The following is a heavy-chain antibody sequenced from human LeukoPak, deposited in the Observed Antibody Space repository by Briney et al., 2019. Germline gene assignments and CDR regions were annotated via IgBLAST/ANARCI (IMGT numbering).Heavy chain of an antibody. Sequence: SCKASGGTFSSYAISWVRQAPGKGLEWVSAISGSGGSTYYADSVKGRFTISRDNSKNTLYLQMNSLRAEDTAVYYCAKPPSDCSSTSCYGYWGQGTLVTVSS. J-gene: IGHJ4*02. V-gene: IGHV3-23*01. CDR2: ISGSGGST. D-gene: IGHD2-2*01. CDR3: AKPPSDCSSTSCYGY. CDR1: GGTFSSYA.